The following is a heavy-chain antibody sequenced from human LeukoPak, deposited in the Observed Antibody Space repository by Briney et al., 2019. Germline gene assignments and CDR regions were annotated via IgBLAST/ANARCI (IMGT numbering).Heavy chain of an antibody. CDR1: GFTFSSYA. V-gene: IGHV3-23*01. D-gene: IGHD3-3*01. CDR3: AKDATRTSGGITIFGVVTNFDY. J-gene: IGHJ4*02. CDR2: ISGSGGST. Sequence: PGGSLRLSCAASGFTFSSYAMSWARQAPGKGLEWVSAISGSGGSTYYADSVKGRFTISRDNSKNTLYLQMNSLRAEDTAVYYCAKDATRTSGGITIFGVVTNFDYWGQGTLVTVSS.